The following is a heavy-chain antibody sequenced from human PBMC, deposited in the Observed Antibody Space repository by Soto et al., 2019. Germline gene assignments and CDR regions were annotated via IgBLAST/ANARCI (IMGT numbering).Heavy chain of an antibody. CDR1: GGSISSGDYY. V-gene: IGHV4-30-4*04. J-gene: IGHJ5*02. CDR3: SVVYATHTTNWFDP. CDR2: FYYSGST. D-gene: IGHD2-8*02. Sequence: SETLSLTCTVSGGSISSGDYYWSWIRQPPGKGLEWIGYFYYSGSTYYNPSLKSRFTISVDTSKNQFSLKLSSVTAADTAVYYCSVVYATHTTNWFDPWGQGTLVTVSS.